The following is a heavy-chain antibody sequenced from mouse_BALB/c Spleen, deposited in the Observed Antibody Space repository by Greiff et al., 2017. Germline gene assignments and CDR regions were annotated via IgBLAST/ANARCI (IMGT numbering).Heavy chain of an antibody. CDR1: GFNIKDTY. J-gene: IGHJ3*01. V-gene: IGHV14-3*02. D-gene: IGHD1-1*01. Sequence: EVQLQESGAELVKPGASVKLSCTASGFNIKDTYMHWVKQRPEQGLEWIGRIDPANGNTKYDPKFQGKATITADTSSNTAYLQLSSLTSEDTAVYYCARENYYGSRGFAYWGQGTLVTVSA. CDR2: IDPANGNT. CDR3: ARENYYGSRGFAY.